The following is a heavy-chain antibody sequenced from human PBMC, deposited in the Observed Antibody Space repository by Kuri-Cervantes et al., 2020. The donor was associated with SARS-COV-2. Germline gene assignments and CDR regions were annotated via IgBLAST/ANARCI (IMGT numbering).Heavy chain of an antibody. CDR1: GFTFSSYA. CDR2: ISGSGGST. Sequence: GGSLRLSCAASGFTFSSYAMSWVRQATGKGLEWVSAISGSGGSTYYTDSVKSRFTISRDNSKNTLYLQMNSLRAEDTAVYYCAKAAYYDYVPNYWGQGTLVTVSS. D-gene: IGHD3-16*01. CDR3: AKAAYYDYVPNY. J-gene: IGHJ4*02. V-gene: IGHV3-23*01.